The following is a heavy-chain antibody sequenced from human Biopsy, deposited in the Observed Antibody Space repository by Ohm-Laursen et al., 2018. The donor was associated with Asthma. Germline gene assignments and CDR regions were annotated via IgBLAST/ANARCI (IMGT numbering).Heavy chain of an antibody. Sequence: RSLRLSCTASGFTFSSFGIHWVRQAPGKGLEWVAVISYDGSDKYYADSVKGRFTISRDNSKNTLYLQMNSLRAEDTAVYYCARHWDWGSFFDYWGQGTPVTVSS. CDR2: ISYDGSDK. CDR3: ARHWDWGSFFDY. V-gene: IGHV3-30*03. D-gene: IGHD7-27*01. J-gene: IGHJ4*02. CDR1: GFTFSSFG.